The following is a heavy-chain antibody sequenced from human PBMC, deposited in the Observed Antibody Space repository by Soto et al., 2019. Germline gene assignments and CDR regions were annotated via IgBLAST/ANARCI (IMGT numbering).Heavy chain of an antibody. CDR1: GYSISGGYY. Sequence: SETLCLTCAVSGYSISGGYYWGWIRQSPGKGLEWIETIHHSGSTYYNPSLKSRVTISVDTSKNQFSLKLRSVTAADTAVYYCASGHSYGGGHYYFDYWGQGTLVTVS. J-gene: IGHJ4*02. D-gene: IGHD5-18*01. CDR3: ASGHSYGGGHYYFDY. V-gene: IGHV4-38-2*01. CDR2: IHHSGST.